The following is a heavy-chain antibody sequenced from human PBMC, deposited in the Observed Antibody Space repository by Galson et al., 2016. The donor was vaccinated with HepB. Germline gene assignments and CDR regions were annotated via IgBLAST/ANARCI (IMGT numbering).Heavy chain of an antibody. CDR3: AKDLDSSGWYEGVY. D-gene: IGHD6-19*01. CDR1: GFTFSSYA. J-gene: IGHJ4*02. CDR2: ISIFGDNT. Sequence: SLRLSCAASGFTFSSYAMNWVRQAPGKGLEWVATISIFGDNTHYADSVKGRFTVSRDNSKSTFSLHMHSLRVEDTAIYHCAKDLDSSGWYEGVYWGQGTLVTVSS. V-gene: IGHV3-23*01.